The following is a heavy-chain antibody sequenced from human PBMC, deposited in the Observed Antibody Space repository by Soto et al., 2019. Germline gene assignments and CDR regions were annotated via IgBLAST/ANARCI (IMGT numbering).Heavy chain of an antibody. D-gene: IGHD6-19*01. CDR1: GFTFSSYD. CDR3: AKTLRSDWYYLDS. Sequence: PGGSLRLSCAASGFTFSSYDMSWVRQAPGKGLEWVSSISVSGGNTYYADSVSRRFTISRDNSKDTLYLQMNSLRAEDTAIYYCAKTLRSDWYYLDSWGQGTLVTVSS. J-gene: IGHJ4*02. V-gene: IGHV3-23*01. CDR2: ISVSGGNT.